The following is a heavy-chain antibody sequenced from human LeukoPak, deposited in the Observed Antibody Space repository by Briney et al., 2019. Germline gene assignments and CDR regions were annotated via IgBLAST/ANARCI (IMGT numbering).Heavy chain of an antibody. CDR3: AREIAVAGTWYFDL. D-gene: IGHD6-19*01. J-gene: IGHJ2*01. Sequence: GGTLRLSCAASGCTFSNYDMHWVRQATGKGLEWVSGISTAGETNYPGSVKGRFTISRENAKNSVYLQMNSLRAGDTAVYYCAREIAVAGTWYFDLWGRGTLVTVSS. CDR1: GCTFSNYD. V-gene: IGHV3-13*01. CDR2: ISTAGET.